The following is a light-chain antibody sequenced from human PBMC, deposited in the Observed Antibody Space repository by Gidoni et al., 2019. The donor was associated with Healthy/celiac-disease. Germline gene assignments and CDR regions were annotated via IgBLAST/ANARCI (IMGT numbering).Light chain of an antibody. CDR1: QSISSW. J-gene: IGKJ2*01. CDR3: QQYNSYSQT. V-gene: IGKV1-5*03. CDR2: KAS. Sequence: DIQMTQSPSPLSASVGDRVTITCRASQSISSWLAWYQQKPGNAPKLLIYKASSLGSGVPSRFSGSGSGTEFTLAISSLQPDDFATYYCQQYNSYSQTFGQGTKLDIK.